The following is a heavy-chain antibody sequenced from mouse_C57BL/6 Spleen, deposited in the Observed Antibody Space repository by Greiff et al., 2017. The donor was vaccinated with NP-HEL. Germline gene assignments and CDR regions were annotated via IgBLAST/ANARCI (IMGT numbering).Heavy chain of an antibody. D-gene: IGHD2-1*01. CDR1: SYTFTSYW. Sequence: QVQLQQPGAELVRPGSSVKLSCKASSYTFTSYWMHWVKQRPIQGLEWIGNIDPSDSETHYNQKFKDKATLTVDKSSSTAYMQLSSLTSEDSAVYYCARFYYGNYGGYFDVWGTGTTVTVSS. CDR3: ARFYYGNYGGYFDV. V-gene: IGHV1-52*01. J-gene: IGHJ1*03. CDR2: IDPSDSET.